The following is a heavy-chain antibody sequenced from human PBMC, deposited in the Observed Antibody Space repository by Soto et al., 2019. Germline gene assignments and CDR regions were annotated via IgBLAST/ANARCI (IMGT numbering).Heavy chain of an antibody. CDR1: GYTFTSYA. V-gene: IGHV1-3*01. CDR3: ARDRDVVENWFDP. D-gene: IGHD2-2*01. J-gene: IGHJ5*02. CDR2: INAGNGNT. Sequence: ASVKVSCKASGYTFTSYAMHWVRQAPGQRLEWMGWINAGNGNTKYSQKFQGRVTMTRDTSTSTVYMELSSLRSEDTAVYYCARDRDVVENWFDPWGQGTLVTVSS.